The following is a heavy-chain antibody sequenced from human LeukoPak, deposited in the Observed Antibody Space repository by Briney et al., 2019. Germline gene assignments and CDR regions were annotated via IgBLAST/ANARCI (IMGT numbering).Heavy chain of an antibody. J-gene: IGHJ6*02. Sequence: GGSLRLSCAASGFTFDDYTMHWVRQAPGKGLEWVSLISWDGGSTYYADSVKGRFTISRDNSKNSLYLQMNSLRTEDTALYYCAKDKNPRDDILTDSLMDVWGQGTTVTVSS. CDR2: ISWDGGST. CDR1: GFTFDDYT. D-gene: IGHD3-9*01. V-gene: IGHV3-43*01. CDR3: AKDKNPRDDILTDSLMDV.